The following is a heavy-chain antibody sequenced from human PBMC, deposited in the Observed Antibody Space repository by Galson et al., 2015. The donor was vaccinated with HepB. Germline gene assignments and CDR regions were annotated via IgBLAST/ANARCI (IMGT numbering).Heavy chain of an antibody. J-gene: IGHJ4*02. CDR1: GYTFTSYA. CDR3: AREFLAAAGPSPFDY. Sequence: SVKVSCKASGYTFTSYAMHWVRQAPGQRLEWMGWINAGNGNTKYSQKFQGRVTITRDTSAGTAYMELSSLRSEDTAVYYCAREFLAAAGPSPFDYWGQGTLVTVSS. CDR2: INAGNGNT. V-gene: IGHV1-3*01. D-gene: IGHD6-13*01.